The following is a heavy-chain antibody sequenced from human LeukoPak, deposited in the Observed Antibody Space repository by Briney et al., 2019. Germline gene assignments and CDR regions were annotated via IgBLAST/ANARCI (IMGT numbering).Heavy chain of an antibody. Sequence: GGSLRLSCAASGFSFSNFAMTWVRQAPGKGLEWVSTISGSGDDTHYADSVKGRFTISRDNSKNALYLQMNSLRAEDMALYYCAAELVVVPAAIGYWGQGTLVTVSS. D-gene: IGHD2-2*01. CDR3: AAELVVVPAAIGY. CDR1: GFSFSNFA. J-gene: IGHJ4*02. CDR2: ISGSGDDT. V-gene: IGHV3-23*01.